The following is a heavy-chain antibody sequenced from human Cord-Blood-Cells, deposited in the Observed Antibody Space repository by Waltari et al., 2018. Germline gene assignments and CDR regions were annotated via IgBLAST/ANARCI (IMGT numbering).Heavy chain of an antibody. J-gene: IGHJ4*02. CDR2: INPNSGGT. D-gene: IGHD6-19*01. CDR1: GYTFTGYY. Sequence: QVQLVQSGAEVKKPGASVKVSCKASGYTFTGYYMHWVRQAPGQGLEWMGWINPNSGGTNYAQKLQGRVTMTRDTSISTAYMELSRLRSDDTAVYYCAREVVAGTGSDYWGQGTLVTVSS. CDR3: AREVVAGTGSDY. V-gene: IGHV1-2*02.